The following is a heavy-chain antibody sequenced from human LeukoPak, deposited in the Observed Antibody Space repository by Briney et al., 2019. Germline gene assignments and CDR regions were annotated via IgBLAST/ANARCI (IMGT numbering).Heavy chain of an antibody. CDR2: INPEGSQT. CDR1: GFTFSSSW. Sequence: GGSLRLSCAASGFTFSSSWMNWVRQAPGRGLQWVGNINPEGSQTRFVDSVMGRFTMSKDNAKNALYLQMNNLRVEDTAVFYCAAWTDRGYNFWGQGTVVTVSS. CDR3: AAWTDRGYNF. J-gene: IGHJ4*02. V-gene: IGHV3-7*01. D-gene: IGHD5-24*01.